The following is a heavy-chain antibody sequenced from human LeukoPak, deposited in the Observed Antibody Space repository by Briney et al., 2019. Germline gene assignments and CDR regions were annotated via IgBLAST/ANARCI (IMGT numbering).Heavy chain of an antibody. V-gene: IGHV4-39*07. Sequence: PSETLSLTGTGSGGSINSSSYFWGWLGQPPGRMLEWIGSIYYSGSAYYNPSLMRRATISVTTTTNQFSLKLSSVTTADTAVYYSARLYRGGGLAGTLGAYYYYYYMDVWGKGTTVTVSS. J-gene: IGHJ6*03. CDR2: IYYSGSA. D-gene: IGHD1-20*01. CDR1: GGSINSSSYF. CDR3: ARLYRGGGLAGTLGAYYYYYYMDV.